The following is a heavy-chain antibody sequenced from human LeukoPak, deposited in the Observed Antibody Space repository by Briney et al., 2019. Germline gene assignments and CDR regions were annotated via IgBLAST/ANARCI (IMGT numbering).Heavy chain of an antibody. CDR3: ATRGDSSGWPSYYYYYMDV. V-gene: IGHV4-39*07. CDR2: IYYSGST. D-gene: IGHD6-19*01. CDR1: GGSISSSSYY. J-gene: IGHJ6*03. Sequence: PSETLSLTCTVSGGSISSSSYYWGWIRQPPGKGLEWIGSIYYSGSTYYNPSLKSRVAISVDTSKNQFSLKLSSVTAADTAVYYCATRGDSSGWPSYYYYYMDVWGKGTTVTVSS.